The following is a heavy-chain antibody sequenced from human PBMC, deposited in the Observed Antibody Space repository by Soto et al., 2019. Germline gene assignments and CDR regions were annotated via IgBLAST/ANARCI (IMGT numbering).Heavy chain of an antibody. V-gene: IGHV3-23*01. Sequence: LGGSLRLSCAASGFTFSSYAMSWVRQAPGKGLEWVSAISGSGGSTYYADPVKGRFTISRDNSKNTLYLQMNSLRAEDTAVYYCAKETSDFTITIFGVVRESSGMDVWGQGTTVTVSS. CDR1: GFTFSSYA. CDR3: AKETSDFTITIFGVVRESSGMDV. D-gene: IGHD3-3*01. J-gene: IGHJ6*02. CDR2: ISGSGGST.